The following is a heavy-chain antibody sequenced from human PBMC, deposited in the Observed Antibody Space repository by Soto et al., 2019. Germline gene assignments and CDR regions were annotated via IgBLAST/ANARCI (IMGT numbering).Heavy chain of an antibody. Sequence: GGSLRLSCAASGFTFSNAWMSWVRQAPGKGLEWVGRIKSKTDGGTTDYAAPVKGRFTISRDDSKNTLYLQMSSLKTEDTAVYYCTTSHFIAVAGDYYGMDVWGQGTTVTVSS. CDR3: TTSHFIAVAGDYYGMDV. D-gene: IGHD6-19*01. V-gene: IGHV3-15*01. J-gene: IGHJ6*02. CDR1: GFTFSNAW. CDR2: IKSKTDGGTT.